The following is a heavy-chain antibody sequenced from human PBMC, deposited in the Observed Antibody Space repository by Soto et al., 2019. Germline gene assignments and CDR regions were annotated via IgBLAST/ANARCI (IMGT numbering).Heavy chain of an antibody. CDR1: GFTFSSYG. CDR3: AKQYCSGRTCYGYFDY. CDR2: ISGSGGST. D-gene: IGHD2-15*01. Sequence: LRLSCAASGFTFSSYGMNWVRQAPGKGLEWVSEISGSGGSTYYADSVKGRFTISRDNSKNTLYLQMNSLRAEDTAVYYCAKQYCSGRTCYGYFDYWGQGSLVTVSS. V-gene: IGHV3-23*01. J-gene: IGHJ4*02.